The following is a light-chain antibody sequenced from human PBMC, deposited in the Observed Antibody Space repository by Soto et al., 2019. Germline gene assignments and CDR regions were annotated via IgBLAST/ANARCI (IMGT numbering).Light chain of an antibody. V-gene: IGLV2-8*01. CDR2: EVT. J-gene: IGLJ3*02. CDR3: SSHAGINNVV. Sequence: QSVLTQPPSASGSPGQSVTISCTGTRSDVGGYNYVSWYQQHPGKAPRLMIYEVTKRPSGVPARFSGSKSGNTASLTVSGLQAEDEAHYYCSSHAGINNVVFGGGTQLTVL. CDR1: RSDVGGYNY.